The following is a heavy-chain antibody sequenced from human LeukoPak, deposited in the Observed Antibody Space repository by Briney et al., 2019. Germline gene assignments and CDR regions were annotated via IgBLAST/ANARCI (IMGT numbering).Heavy chain of an antibody. CDR2: ISGYNGNT. CDR3: ARDRPYYYDSSAYYPDF. D-gene: IGHD3-22*01. Sequence: GASVKVSCKASGYSFTSYGISWVRQAPGQGLEWMGWISGYNGNTNYAQRLQGRVTMTTATSTSTAYMELRSLSSDDTAVYYCARDRPYYYDSSAYYPDFWGQGTLVTVSS. V-gene: IGHV1-18*01. CDR1: GYSFTSYG. J-gene: IGHJ4*02.